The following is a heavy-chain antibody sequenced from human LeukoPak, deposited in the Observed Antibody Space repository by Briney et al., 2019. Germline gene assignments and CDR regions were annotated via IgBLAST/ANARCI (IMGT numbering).Heavy chain of an antibody. V-gene: IGHV5-51*01. CDR3: AREYYGSGSYYGPFDY. J-gene: IGHJ4*02. CDR1: GYSFTSYW. CDR2: IYPGDSDT. Sequence: LGESLKISCKGSGYSFTSYWIGWVRQMPGKGLEWMGIIYPGDSDTRYSPSFQGQVTISADKSISTAYLQWSSLKASDTAMYYCAREYYGSGSYYGPFDYWGQGTLVTVSS. D-gene: IGHD3-10*01.